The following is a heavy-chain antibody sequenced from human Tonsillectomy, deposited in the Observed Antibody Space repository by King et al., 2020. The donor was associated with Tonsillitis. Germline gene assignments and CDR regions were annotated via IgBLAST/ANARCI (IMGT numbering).Heavy chain of an antibody. Sequence: VQLQQWGAGLLKPSETLSLTCAVYGGSFSDYYWSWIRQPPGKGLEWIGKTNHTGSTNYNPSLKSRVTISVDTSKNQFSLKLPSVTAADTAVYYCASISEGHDHGTWAHYASNCFDPWGQGTLVTVSS. CDR2: TNHTGST. CDR1: GGSFSDYY. CDR3: ASISEGHDHGTWAHYASNCFDP. V-gene: IGHV4-34*01. J-gene: IGHJ5*02. D-gene: IGHD4/OR15-4a*01.